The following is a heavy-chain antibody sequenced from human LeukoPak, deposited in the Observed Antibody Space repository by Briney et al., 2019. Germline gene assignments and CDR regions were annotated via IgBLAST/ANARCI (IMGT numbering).Heavy chain of an antibody. CDR3: TRAIIVALGTGPFDI. CDR2: IIGTSEM. Sequence: GGSVRLSCAASGFSFSSYTMNWVRLAPGRGLAWVSSIIGTSEMHYADSVKGRFTVSRDNDKNSLFLQLYSLSVEDTAVYYCTRAIIVALGTGPFDIWGQGTVVTVSS. V-gene: IGHV3-21*06. J-gene: IGHJ3*02. CDR1: GFSFSSYT. D-gene: IGHD6-13*01.